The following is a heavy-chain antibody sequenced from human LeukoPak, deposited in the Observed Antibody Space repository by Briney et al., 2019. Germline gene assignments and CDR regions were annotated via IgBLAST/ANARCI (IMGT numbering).Heavy chain of an antibody. V-gene: IGHV3-30*02. CDR1: GFTFSSYG. D-gene: IGHD4-11*01. CDR3: AKLPSTYSNYYYYMDV. J-gene: IGHJ6*03. Sequence: GGSLRHSCAASGFTFSSYGMHWVRQAPGKGLEWVAFIRYDGSNKYYADSVKGRFTISRDNSKNTLYLQMNSLRAEDTAVYYCAKLPSTYSNYYYYMDVWGKGTTVTVSS. CDR2: IRYDGSNK.